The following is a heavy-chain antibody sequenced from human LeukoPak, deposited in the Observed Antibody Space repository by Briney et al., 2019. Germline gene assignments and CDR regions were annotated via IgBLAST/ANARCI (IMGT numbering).Heavy chain of an antibody. Sequence: GGSLTLSCAASGFPLSSYCMNWVRQAPGKGLEWASFISSSSDIIYYTDSVKGRFTVSRDNAKNSLYLQMNSLRAEDTAVYYCARDKASSGWYYFDYWSQGSLVTVSS. J-gene: IGHJ4*02. D-gene: IGHD6-19*01. CDR1: GFPLSSYC. CDR2: ISSSSDII. V-gene: IGHV3-48*01. CDR3: ARDKASSGWYYFDY.